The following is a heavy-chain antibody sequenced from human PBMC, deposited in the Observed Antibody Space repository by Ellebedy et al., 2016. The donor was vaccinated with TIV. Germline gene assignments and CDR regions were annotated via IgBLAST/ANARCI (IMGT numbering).Heavy chain of an antibody. Sequence: AASVKVSCKASGGTISNYAINWVRQAPGQGLEWMGGLIPFYGPPSYAQKFQDRVTITADASTNTAYMELSSLKSEDTAVYYCARGRHATGWFSFDYWGQGSLVTVSS. D-gene: IGHD2-15*01. CDR1: GGTISNYA. J-gene: IGHJ4*02. CDR3: ARGRHATGWFSFDY. V-gene: IGHV1-69*13. CDR2: LIPFYGPP.